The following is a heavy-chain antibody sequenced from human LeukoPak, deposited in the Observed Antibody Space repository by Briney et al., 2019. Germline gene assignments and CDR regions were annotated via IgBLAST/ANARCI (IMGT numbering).Heavy chain of an antibody. D-gene: IGHD5-24*01. J-gene: IGHJ4*02. Sequence: PSETLSLTCAVYGGSFSGYYWSWIRQPPGKGLEWIGEINHSGSTNYNPSLKSRVTISVGTSKNQFSLKLSSVTAADTAVYYCARLFGRDGYNFDYWGQGTLVTVSS. V-gene: IGHV4-34*01. CDR2: INHSGST. CDR3: ARLFGRDGYNFDY. CDR1: GGSFSGYY.